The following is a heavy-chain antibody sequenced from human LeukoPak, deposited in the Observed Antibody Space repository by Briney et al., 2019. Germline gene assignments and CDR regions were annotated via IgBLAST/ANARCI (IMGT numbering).Heavy chain of an antibody. J-gene: IGHJ4*02. CDR2: IRYDGSNK. Sequence: PGRSLRLSCAASGFTFSSYGMHWVRQAPGKGLEWVAFIRYDGSNKYYADSVKGRFTISRDNSKNTLYLQMNSLRAEDTAVYYCAKGKGYSYAIDDYWGQGTLVTVSS. D-gene: IGHD5-18*01. CDR3: AKGKGYSYAIDDY. CDR1: GFTFSSYG. V-gene: IGHV3-30*02.